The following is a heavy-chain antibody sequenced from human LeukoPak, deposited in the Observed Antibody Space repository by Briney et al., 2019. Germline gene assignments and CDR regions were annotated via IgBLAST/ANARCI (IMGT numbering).Heavy chain of an antibody. V-gene: IGHV3-74*01. CDR2: INSHGSTI. Sequence: PGGSLRLSCAASGFTFSTYWMHWVRQAPGKGLVWVSRINSHGSTINYADSVKGRLTISRDNAKNTLYLQLNSLGVEDTAVYYCATAGQYRFDNWGQGTLVTVSS. J-gene: IGHJ4*02. CDR1: GFTFSTYW. CDR3: ATAGQYRFDN. D-gene: IGHD2-2*01.